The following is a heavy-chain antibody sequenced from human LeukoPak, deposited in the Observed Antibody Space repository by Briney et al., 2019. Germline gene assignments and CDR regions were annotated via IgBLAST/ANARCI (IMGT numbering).Heavy chain of an antibody. CDR3: ARVPGGYDILTGYSPLYFDY. Sequence: WESLRLSCAASGVTFSSYWMSWSRQAPGQELELVANRKHDGSEKYYVDSLKGRFTISRDNAKNSLYLHMNSLSAEDKAVYYCARVPGGYDILTGYSPLYFDYWGQGPLVTVSS. D-gene: IGHD3-9*01. J-gene: IGHJ4*02. CDR1: GVTFSSYW. CDR2: RKHDGSEK. V-gene: IGHV3-7*03.